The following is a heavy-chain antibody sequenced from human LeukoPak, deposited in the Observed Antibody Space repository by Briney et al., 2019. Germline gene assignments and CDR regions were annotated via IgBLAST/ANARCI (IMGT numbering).Heavy chain of an antibody. CDR3: SLWGWPDAFEL. D-gene: IGHD3-16*01. J-gene: IGHJ3*01. Sequence: SETLSLTCAVYGGSFSGYYWSWIRQPSGKGLEWIREINHSGSTNYNPSLKSRVTISVDTSKNQFSLKLSSVTAADTAVYYCSLWGWPDAFELWGQGTMVTVSS. CDR1: GGSFSGYY. V-gene: IGHV4-34*01. CDR2: INHSGST.